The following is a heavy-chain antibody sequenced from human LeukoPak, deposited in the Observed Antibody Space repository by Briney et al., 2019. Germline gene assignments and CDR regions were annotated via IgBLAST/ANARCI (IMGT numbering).Heavy chain of an antibody. CDR1: GFTFDDYA. CDR2: ISWDGGST. D-gene: IGHD6-19*01. CDR3: AKDGSSGWYGGFDY. Sequence: GGSLRLSCAASGFTFDDYAMHWVRQAPGKGLEWVSLISWDGGSTYYADSVKGRFTISRDNSKNSLYLQMNSLRAEDTALYFCAKDGSSGWYGGFDYWGQGTLVTVSS. V-gene: IGHV3-43D*03. J-gene: IGHJ4*02.